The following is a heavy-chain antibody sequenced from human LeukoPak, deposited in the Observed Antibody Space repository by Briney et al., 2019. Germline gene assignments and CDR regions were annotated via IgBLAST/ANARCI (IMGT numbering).Heavy chain of an antibody. V-gene: IGHV1-2*06. J-gene: IGHJ4*02. CDR3: ASYHDYGGNPDY. CDR1: GYTFTGYY. Sequence: ASVKVSCKASGYTFTGYYMHWVRQDPGQGLEWMGRINPNSGGTNYAQKFQGRVTMTRDTSISTAYMELSRLRSDDTAVYYCASYHDYGGNPDYSGQGTLVTVSS. D-gene: IGHD4-23*01. CDR2: INPNSGGT.